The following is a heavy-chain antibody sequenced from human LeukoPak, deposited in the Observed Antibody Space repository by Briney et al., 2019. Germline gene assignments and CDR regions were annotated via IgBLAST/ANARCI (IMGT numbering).Heavy chain of an antibody. CDR3: ARDLGYYDSSGYYDY. D-gene: IGHD3-22*01. CDR2: ISSSSSYI. Sequence: PGGSLRLSCAASGFTSSSYSMNWVRQAPGKGLEWVSSISSSSSYIYYADSVKGRFTISRDNAKNSLYLQMNSLRAEDTAVYYCARDLGYYDSSGYYDYWGQGTLVTVSS. CDR1: GFTSSSYS. V-gene: IGHV3-21*01. J-gene: IGHJ4*02.